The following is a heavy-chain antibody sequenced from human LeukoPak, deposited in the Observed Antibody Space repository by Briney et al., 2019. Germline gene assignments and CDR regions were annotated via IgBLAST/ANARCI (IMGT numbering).Heavy chain of an antibody. CDR3: ARADYDFWSGSRGDYFDY. CDR2: INSDGSST. J-gene: IGHJ4*02. V-gene: IGHV3-74*01. Sequence: GGSLRLSCAASGFTFSSYWMHWVRQAPGKGLVWVSRINSDGSSTSYADSVKGRFTISRDNAKNTRYLQMNSLRAEDTAVYYCARADYDFWSGSRGDYFDYWGQGTLVTVSS. D-gene: IGHD3-3*01. CDR1: GFTFSSYW.